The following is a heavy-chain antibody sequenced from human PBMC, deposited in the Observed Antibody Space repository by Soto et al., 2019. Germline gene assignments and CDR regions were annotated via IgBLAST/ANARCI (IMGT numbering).Heavy chain of an antibody. CDR2: INPSGGST. CDR1: GYTFTSYY. Sequence: ASVKVSCKASGYTFTSYYMHWVRQAPGQGLEWMGIINPSGGSTSYAQKIQGRVTMTRDTSTSTVYMELSSLRSEDTAVYYCARGLIFGVVKSYYYYYMDVWGKGTTVTVSS. CDR3: ARGLIFGVVKSYYYYYMDV. V-gene: IGHV1-46*03. J-gene: IGHJ6*03. D-gene: IGHD3-3*01.